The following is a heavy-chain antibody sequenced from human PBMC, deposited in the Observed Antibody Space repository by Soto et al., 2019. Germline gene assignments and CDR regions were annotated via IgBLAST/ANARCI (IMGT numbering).Heavy chain of an antibody. Sequence: GGSLRLSCAASGFTFSSYSMNWVRQAPGKGLEWVSYISSSSSTIYYADSVKGRFTISRDNAKNSLYLQMNSLRDEDTAVYYCARDQGTVATINYFDYWGQGTLVTVSS. J-gene: IGHJ4*02. D-gene: IGHD5-12*01. V-gene: IGHV3-48*02. CDR3: ARDQGTVATINYFDY. CDR1: GFTFSSYS. CDR2: ISSSSSTI.